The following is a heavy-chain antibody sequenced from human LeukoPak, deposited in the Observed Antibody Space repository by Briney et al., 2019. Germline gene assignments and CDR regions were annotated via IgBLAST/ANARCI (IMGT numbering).Heavy chain of an antibody. CDR3: ARSYYDSSGYNYDAFDM. Sequence: SQTLSLTCTVSGGSISSGGYYWSWLRQHPGRGLEWIVYIYYSGSTYYNPSLKSRVTISVDTIKNQFSLKLSSVTAADTAVYYCARSYYDSSGYNYDAFDMWGQGTMVTVSS. CDR1: GGSISSGGYY. D-gene: IGHD3-22*01. J-gene: IGHJ3*02. V-gene: IGHV4-31*03. CDR2: IYYSGST.